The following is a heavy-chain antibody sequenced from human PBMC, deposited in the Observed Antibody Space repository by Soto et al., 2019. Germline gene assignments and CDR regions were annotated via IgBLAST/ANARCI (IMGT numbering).Heavy chain of an antibody. J-gene: IGHJ4*02. D-gene: IGHD6-13*01. Sequence: EVQLLESGGGLVQPGGSLRLSCAASGFSFSSYAMSWVRQAPGKGLEWVSAISGSGGSTYYADSVKGRFTISRDNSKNTLYLQMNSLRAEDTAVYYCAKPPGYSSSWYLDYWGQGTLVTVSS. CDR1: GFSFSSYA. CDR3: AKPPGYSSSWYLDY. V-gene: IGHV3-23*01. CDR2: ISGSGGST.